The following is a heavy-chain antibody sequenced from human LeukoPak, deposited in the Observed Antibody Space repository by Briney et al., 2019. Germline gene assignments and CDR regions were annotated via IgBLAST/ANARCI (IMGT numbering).Heavy chain of an antibody. CDR3: ARPYYYDSRIDP. D-gene: IGHD3-22*01. J-gene: IGHJ5*02. V-gene: IGHV4-30-4*01. CDR1: GGSISSGDYY. CDR2: MYYSGSP. Sequence: SQTLSLTCTVSGGSISSGDYYWSWIRQPPGKGREWIAYMYYSGSPYYNPSLKSRVTMSADTSKNQLSLKLSSATAADTAVYYCARPYYYDSRIDPWGQGILVTVSS.